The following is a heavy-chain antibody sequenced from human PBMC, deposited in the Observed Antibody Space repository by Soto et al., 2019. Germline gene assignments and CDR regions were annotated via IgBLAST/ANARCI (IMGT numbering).Heavy chain of an antibody. V-gene: IGHV3-33*01. D-gene: IGHD3-22*01. CDR2: IWYDGSNK. CDR1: GFTFSSYG. CDR3: ARDPAEWWLSTYGMGV. J-gene: IGHJ6*02. Sequence: GGSLRLSCAASGFTFSSYGMHWVRQAPGKGLEWVAVIWYDGSNKYYADSVKGRFTISRDNSKNTLYLQMNSLRAEDTAVYYCARDPAEWWLSTYGMGVWGQGTTVTVSS.